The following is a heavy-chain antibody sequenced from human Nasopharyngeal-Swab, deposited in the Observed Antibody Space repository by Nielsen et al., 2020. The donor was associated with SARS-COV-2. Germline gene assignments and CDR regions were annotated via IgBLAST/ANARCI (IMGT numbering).Heavy chain of an antibody. Sequence: SETLSLTCAVYGGSSSGYYWSWIRQPPGKGLEWIGEINHSGSTNYNPSLKSRVTISVDTSKNQFSLKLSSVTAADTAVYYCARSLAYCGGDCYSSNGVFDYWGQGTLVTVSS. D-gene: IGHD2-21*01. V-gene: IGHV4-34*01. CDR2: INHSGST. CDR1: GGSSSGYY. CDR3: ARSLAYCGGDCYSSNGVFDY. J-gene: IGHJ4*02.